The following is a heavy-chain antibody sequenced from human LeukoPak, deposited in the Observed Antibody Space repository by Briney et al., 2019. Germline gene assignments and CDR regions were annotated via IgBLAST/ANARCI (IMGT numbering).Heavy chain of an antibody. D-gene: IGHD3-10*01. Sequence: GGSLRLSCAASGFTVSSNYMSWVRQAPGKGLEWVSVIYSGGSTYYVDSVKGRFTISRDNSKNTLYLQMNSLRAEDTAVYYCASHRGYGSGSPPFWAYGMDVWGQGTTVTVSS. CDR1: GFTVSSNY. J-gene: IGHJ6*02. V-gene: IGHV3-66*04. CDR3: ASHRGYGSGSPPFWAYGMDV. CDR2: IYSGGST.